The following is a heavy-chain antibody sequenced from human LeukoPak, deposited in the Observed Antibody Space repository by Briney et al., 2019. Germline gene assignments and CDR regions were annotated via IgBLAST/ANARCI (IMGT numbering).Heavy chain of an antibody. J-gene: IGHJ3*02. D-gene: IGHD2-15*01. CDR1: GFTVSSNY. V-gene: IGHV3-66*01. CDR3: ARDCGGGSCYGPYDAFDI. Sequence: GGSLRLSCAASGFTVSSNYMSWVRQAPGKGLEWVSVLYSGGSTYYADSVKGRFTISRDNSKKTLYLQMNSLRAEDTAVYYCARDCGGGSCYGPYDAFDIWGQGTMVTVSS. CDR2: LYSGGST.